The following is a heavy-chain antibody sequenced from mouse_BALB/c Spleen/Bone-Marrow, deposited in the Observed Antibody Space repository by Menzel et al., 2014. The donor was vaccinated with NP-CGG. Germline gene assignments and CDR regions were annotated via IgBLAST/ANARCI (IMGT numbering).Heavy chain of an antibody. CDR1: GFTFCAYS. V-gene: IGHV5-6-4*01. Sequence: EVQVVESGGGLVKPGGSLKLSCAASGFTFCAYSMSWVRQTPEKRLEWVATISSGGHDTFYPDSVKGRFTISRDNAKNTLYLQMSSLKSGDTAMYYCSKDGGYDYSYYFDYWGQGTTLTVSS. CDR3: SKDGGYDYSYYFDY. CDR2: ISSGGHDT. D-gene: IGHD2-4*01. J-gene: IGHJ2*01.